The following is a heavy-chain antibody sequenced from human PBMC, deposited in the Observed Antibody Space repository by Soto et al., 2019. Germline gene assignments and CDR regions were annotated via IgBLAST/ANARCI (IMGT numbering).Heavy chain of an antibody. CDR2: IKGDGSVK. D-gene: IGHD6-19*01. Sequence: GGSLRLSCTASGSTFSTYWMTWVRQAPGKGLEWVANIKGDGSVKYFLDSVEGRLTISRDNAKNSVYLQMNSLRAEDTAVYYCARDSNIEMAGTWCDIFDIWGQGTMVTVS. V-gene: IGHV3-7*01. J-gene: IGHJ3*02. CDR1: GSTFSTYW. CDR3: ARDSNIEMAGTWCDIFDI.